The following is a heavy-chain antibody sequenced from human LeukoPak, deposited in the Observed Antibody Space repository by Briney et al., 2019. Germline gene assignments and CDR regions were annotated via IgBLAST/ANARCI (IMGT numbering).Heavy chain of an antibody. CDR2: MSYDGTNK. V-gene: IGHV3-30*18. Sequence: GGSLRLSCAASGFTFSNYAMHWVRLAPGKGLEWVAVMSYDGTNKYYPDSVKGRFTISRDNSYNTLYLQMDSLTAEDTAVYYCAKESTAYYYYGMHVWGQGTTVTVSS. J-gene: IGHJ6*02. D-gene: IGHD2-21*02. CDR3: AKESTAYYYYGMHV. CDR1: GFTFSNYA.